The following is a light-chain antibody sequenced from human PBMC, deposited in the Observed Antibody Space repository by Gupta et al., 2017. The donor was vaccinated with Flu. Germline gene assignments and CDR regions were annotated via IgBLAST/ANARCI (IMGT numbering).Light chain of an antibody. CDR3: SAWDSGLSVWV. CDR1: SNNVGYQG. Sequence: TATLTCTGNSNNVGYQGAAWLQQHQGHPPRLLFYRNNNRPSGISERFSASRSGDTASLTIVGLQPEDEADDYCSAWDSGLSVWVFGGGTKLTVL. V-gene: IGLV10-54*04. CDR2: RNN. J-gene: IGLJ3*02.